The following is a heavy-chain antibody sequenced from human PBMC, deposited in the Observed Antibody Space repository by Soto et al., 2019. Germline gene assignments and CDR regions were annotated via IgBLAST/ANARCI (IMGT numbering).Heavy chain of an antibody. D-gene: IGHD1-26*01. Sequence: KTSETLSLTCAVYGGSFSGYYWSWIRQPPGKGLEWIGEINHSGSTNYNPSLKSRVTISVDTSKNQFSLKLSSVTAADTAVYYCAIFKKPRSYYGYGNFDYWGQGTLVTVSS. J-gene: IGHJ4*02. CDR2: INHSGST. V-gene: IGHV4-34*01. CDR1: GGSFSGYY. CDR3: AIFKKPRSYYGYGNFDY.